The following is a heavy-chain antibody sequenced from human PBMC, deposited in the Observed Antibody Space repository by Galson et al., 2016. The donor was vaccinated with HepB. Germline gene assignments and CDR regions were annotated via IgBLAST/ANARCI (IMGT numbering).Heavy chain of an antibody. CDR2: ISGSGGST. J-gene: IGHJ6*02. V-gene: IGHV3-23*01. Sequence: SLRLSCAASGFIFSNYAMSWVRQVPGKGLEWVSAISGSGGSTHYADSVKGRFTISRDNSKNTLYLQMNSLRAEDTAVYYCAKAVTRNPIFGVVTGKEGAHYGMDVWGQGTTVTVSS. D-gene: IGHD3-3*01. CDR1: GFIFSNYA. CDR3: AKAVTRNPIFGVVTGKEGAHYGMDV.